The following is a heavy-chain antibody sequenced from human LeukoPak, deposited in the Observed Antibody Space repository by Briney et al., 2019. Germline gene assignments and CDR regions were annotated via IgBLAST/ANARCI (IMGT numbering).Heavy chain of an antibody. Sequence: PGESLRLSCAASGFALNTYSMNWVRQAPGKGLEWVSSISSSSSYIYYADSVKGRFTISRDNAKNSLYLQMNSLRAEDTAVYYCARVDSGYYFGYGYWGQGTLVTVSS. CDR1: GFALNTYS. CDR3: ARVDSGYYFGYGY. J-gene: IGHJ4*02. D-gene: IGHD3-22*01. CDR2: ISSSSSYI. V-gene: IGHV3-21*01.